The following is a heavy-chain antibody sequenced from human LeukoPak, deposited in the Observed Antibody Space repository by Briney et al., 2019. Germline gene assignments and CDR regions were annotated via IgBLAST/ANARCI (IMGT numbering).Heavy chain of an antibody. CDR3: ARTITIFGVVPMGGYYYMDV. CDR2: IYYSGST. CDR1: GGSISSGDYY. Sequence: SETLSLTCTVSGGSISSGDYYWSWIRQPPGKGLEWIGYIYYSGSTNYNPSLKSRVTISVDTSKNQFSLKLSSVTAADTAVYYCARTITIFGVVPMGGYYYMDVWDKGTTVTVSS. J-gene: IGHJ6*03. V-gene: IGHV4-61*08. D-gene: IGHD3-3*01.